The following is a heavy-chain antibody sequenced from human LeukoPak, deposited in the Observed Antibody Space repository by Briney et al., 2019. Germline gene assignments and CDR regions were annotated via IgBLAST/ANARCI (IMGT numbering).Heavy chain of an antibody. V-gene: IGHV4-39*02. Sequence: PSETLSLTCTVSGDSISSSSYYWGWIRQPPGKGLEWIGNIYYSGSTYYNPSLKSRVTISADMSMNHFSLRLSSVTAADTAVYYCAGGGYGDSPFDYWGQGTLVTVSS. CDR1: GDSISSSSYY. CDR2: IYYSGST. J-gene: IGHJ4*02. D-gene: IGHD4-17*01. CDR3: AGGGYGDSPFDY.